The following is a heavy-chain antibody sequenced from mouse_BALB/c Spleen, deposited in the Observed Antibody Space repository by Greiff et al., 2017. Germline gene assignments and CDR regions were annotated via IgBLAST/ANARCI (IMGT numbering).Heavy chain of an antibody. D-gene: IGHD3-3*01. J-gene: IGHJ4*01. V-gene: IGHV2-9*02. CDR1: GFSLTSYG. Sequence: QVQLQQSGPGLVQPSQSLSITCTVSGFSLTSYGVHWVRQSPGKGLEWLGVIWAGGSTNYNSALMSRLSISKDNSKSQVFLKMNSLQTDDTAMYYCARKLGNMDYWGQGTSVTVSS. CDR2: IWAGGST. CDR3: ARKLGNMDY.